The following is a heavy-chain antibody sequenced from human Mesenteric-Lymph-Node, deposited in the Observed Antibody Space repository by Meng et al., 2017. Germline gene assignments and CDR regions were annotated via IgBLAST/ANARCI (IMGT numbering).Heavy chain of an antibody. CDR3: ASSDYYRSDY. J-gene: IGHJ4*02. V-gene: IGHV4-4*02. CDR1: GGSISRSDW. D-gene: IGHD3-22*01. CDR2: TSHSGST. Sequence: QGQLQDSGPVLVKPSETLSLPCAASGGSISRSDWWSWVRQPPGKGLEWIGETSHSGSTNYSPSLKSRVTISLDKSKNQLSLKLNSVTAADTAVYYCASSDYYRSDYWGQGTLVTVSS.